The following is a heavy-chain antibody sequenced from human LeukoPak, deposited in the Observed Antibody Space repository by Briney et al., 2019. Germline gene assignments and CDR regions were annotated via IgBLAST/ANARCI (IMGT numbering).Heavy chain of an antibody. CDR1: GASITSGRYY. CDR3: AAGGDDAKAGY. J-gene: IGHJ4*02. CDR2: IHYSGTPT. Sequence: SEALSLTCSVYGASITSGRYYWGWMRQAPGKGLEWIGTIHYSGTPTFYNPSLESRVSLFSDTSRNDFSLRLRSVTAADTAVYYCAAGGDDAKAGYWGQGTLVTVSS. V-gene: IGHV4-39*02. D-gene: IGHD3-16*01.